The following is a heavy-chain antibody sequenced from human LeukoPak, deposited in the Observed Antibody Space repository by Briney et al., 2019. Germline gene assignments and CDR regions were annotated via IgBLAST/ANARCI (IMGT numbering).Heavy chain of an antibody. CDR3: VRGYSLGPYGMDV. Sequence: GGSLRLSCSASGFPFSSYAMHWVRQAPGKGLEYVSAISDSGGSTYYADSVKGRFTISRDNSKNTLYLQMSSLGAEDTAVYFCVRGYSLGPYGMDVWGQGTTVTVSS. J-gene: IGHJ6*02. CDR2: ISDSGGST. D-gene: IGHD2-15*01. CDR1: GFPFSSYA. V-gene: IGHV3-64D*09.